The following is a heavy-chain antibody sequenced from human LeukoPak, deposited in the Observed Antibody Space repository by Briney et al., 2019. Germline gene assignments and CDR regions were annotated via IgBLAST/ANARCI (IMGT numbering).Heavy chain of an antibody. Sequence: PGGSLRLSCAASGFTFSSYEMNWVRQAPGKGLEWVSYISSSGSTIYYADSVKGRFTISRDNAKNSLYLQMNSLRAEDTAMYYCARDWRDSSGKFPNDAFDSCGQGTMVIVSS. J-gene: IGHJ3*02. D-gene: IGHD3-22*01. V-gene: IGHV3-48*03. CDR3: ARDWRDSSGKFPNDAFDS. CDR1: GFTFSSYE. CDR2: ISSSGSTI.